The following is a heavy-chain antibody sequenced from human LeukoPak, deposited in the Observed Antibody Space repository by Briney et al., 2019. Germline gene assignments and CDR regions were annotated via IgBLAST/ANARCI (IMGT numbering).Heavy chain of an antibody. CDR2: ISYDGSNK. CDR3: AKEGWGRYQRGAFDI. J-gene: IGHJ3*02. Sequence: GALRLSCAASGFTFSSYGMHWVRQAPGKGLEWVAVISYDGSNKYYADSVKGRFTISRDNSKNTLYLQMNSLRAEDTAVYYCAKEGWGRYQRGAFDIWGQGTMVTVSS. D-gene: IGHD2-2*01. CDR1: GFTFSSYG. V-gene: IGHV3-30*18.